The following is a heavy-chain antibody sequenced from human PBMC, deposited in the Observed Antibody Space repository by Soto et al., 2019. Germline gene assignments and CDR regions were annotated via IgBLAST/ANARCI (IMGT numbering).Heavy chain of an antibody. CDR3: AGRRKYCSSTSCYTHYYYGMDV. J-gene: IGHJ6*02. V-gene: IGHV1-69*13. CDR1: GGTFSSYA. CDR2: IIPIFGTA. Sequence: SVKVSCKASGGTFSSYAISWVRQAPGQGLEWMGGIIPIFGTANYAQKFQGRVTITADESTSTAYMELSSLRSEDTAVYYCAGRRKYCSSTSCYTHYYYGMDVWGQGTTVTVSS. D-gene: IGHD2-2*02.